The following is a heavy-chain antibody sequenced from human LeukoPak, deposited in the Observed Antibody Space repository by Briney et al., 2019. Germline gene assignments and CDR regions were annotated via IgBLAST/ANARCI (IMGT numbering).Heavy chain of an antibody. CDR2: IYYSGST. CDR1: GGSISSSSYY. Sequence: SETLSLTCTVSGGSISSSSYYWGWIRQPPGKGLEWIGSIYYSGSTYYNPSLKSRVTISVDTSKNQFSLKLSSVTAADTAVYYCARITTGTRFIDPWGQGTLVTVSS. D-gene: IGHD1-1*01. V-gene: IGHV4-39*07. CDR3: ARITTGTRFIDP. J-gene: IGHJ5*02.